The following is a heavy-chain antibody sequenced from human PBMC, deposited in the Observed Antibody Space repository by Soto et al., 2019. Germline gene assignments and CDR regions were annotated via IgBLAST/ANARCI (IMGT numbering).Heavy chain of an antibody. CDR3: AKGVVVVVAATQEDLYYFDY. Sequence: GGSLRLSCAASGFTFSSYAMSWVRQAPGKGLEWVSAISGSGGSTYYADSVKGRFTISRDNSKNTLYLQMNSLRAEDTAVYYCAKGVVVVVAATQEDLYYFDYWGQGTLVTVSS. D-gene: IGHD2-15*01. CDR1: GFTFSSYA. CDR2: ISGSGGST. J-gene: IGHJ4*02. V-gene: IGHV3-23*01.